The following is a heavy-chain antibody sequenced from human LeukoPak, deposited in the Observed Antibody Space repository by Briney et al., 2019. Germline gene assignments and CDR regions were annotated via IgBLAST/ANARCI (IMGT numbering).Heavy chain of an antibody. CDR3: ARWHCSGPSCSHPTYYMAV. D-gene: IGHD2-2*01. Sequence: GASVKVSCKASGYTFTSYYMHWVRQAPGQGLEWMGIINPSGGSTSYAQKFQGRVTMTRDTSTSTVYMELSSLRSEDTAVYYCARWHCSGPSCSHPTYYMAVWGKGTTVPVS. J-gene: IGHJ6*03. V-gene: IGHV1-46*01. CDR1: GYTFTSYY. CDR2: INPSGGST.